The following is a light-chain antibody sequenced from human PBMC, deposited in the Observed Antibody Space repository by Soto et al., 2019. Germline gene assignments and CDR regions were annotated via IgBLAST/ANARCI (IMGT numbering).Light chain of an antibody. CDR3: QQYDAYPLA. Sequence: DIQMTQSPSTLSASVGDRVTITCRASQNINTWLAWYQQKPGKAPNLLIYKASSLESGVPSRFSGSGSGTEFTLTISSLQPDDFATYYCQQYDAYPLAIGGGTKVEIK. CDR2: KAS. J-gene: IGKJ4*01. CDR1: QNINTW. V-gene: IGKV1-5*03.